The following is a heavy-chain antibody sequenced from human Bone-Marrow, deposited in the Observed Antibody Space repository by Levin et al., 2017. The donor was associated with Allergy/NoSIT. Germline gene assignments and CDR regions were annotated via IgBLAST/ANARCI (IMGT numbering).Heavy chain of an antibody. CDR2: ISSTSGYI. V-gene: IGHV3-21*01. CDR3: ASRITVPGGLDV. Sequence: PGGSLRLSCVASGIPFNNYTLTWVRQAPGKGLEWVSSISSTSGYIHYADSVEGRFTISRDNAKKSLYLQMNSLRAEDTAIYYCASRITVPGGLDVWGQGTTVTVSS. D-gene: IGHD6-19*01. J-gene: IGHJ6*02. CDR1: GIPFNNYT.